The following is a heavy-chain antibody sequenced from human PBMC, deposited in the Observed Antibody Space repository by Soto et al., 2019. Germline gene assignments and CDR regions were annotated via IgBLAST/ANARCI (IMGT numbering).Heavy chain of an antibody. CDR2: INPSGGST. Sequence: QVQLVQSGAEVKKPGASVKVSCKASGYTFTSYYMHWVRQAPGQGLEWMGIINPSGGSTSYAQKFQGRVTMTRDTSTSTVYMELSSLRSEDTAVYYCVVRLAGPDAFAIWGQGTMVTVSS. V-gene: IGHV1-46*01. CDR3: VVRLAGPDAFAI. CDR1: GYTFTSYY. J-gene: IGHJ3*02. D-gene: IGHD2-15*01.